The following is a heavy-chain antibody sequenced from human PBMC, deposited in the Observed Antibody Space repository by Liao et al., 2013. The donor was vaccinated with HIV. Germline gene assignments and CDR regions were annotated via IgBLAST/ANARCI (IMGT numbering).Heavy chain of an antibody. Sequence: QVQLQESGPGLVKPSETLSLTCTVSGGSISSYYWSWIRQPPGKGLEWIGYIYYSGTTNYSPSLKSRVTISLDTSKNQFSLKLSSVTAADTAVYYCAREGNYYDSSGYYYGGGAFDIWGQGTMVTVSS. CDR2: IYYSGTT. V-gene: IGHV4-59*01. J-gene: IGHJ3*02. CDR3: AREGNYYDSSGYYYGGGAFDI. CDR1: GGSISSYY. D-gene: IGHD3-22*01.